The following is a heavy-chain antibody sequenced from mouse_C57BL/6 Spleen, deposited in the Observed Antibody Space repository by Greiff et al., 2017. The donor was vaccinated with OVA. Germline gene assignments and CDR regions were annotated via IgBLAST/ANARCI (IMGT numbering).Heavy chain of an antibody. CDR2: INPYNGDT. CDR1: GYTFTDYC. V-gene: IGHV1-19*01. J-gene: IGHJ3*01. CDR3: ASREEFAY. Sequence: EVQLQQSGPVLAKPGASVKLSCKASGYTFTDYCMNWVKQSPGKSLEWIGVINPYNGDTSYNQKFKGKATLTVDKSSSTAYMELSSLTSEDSAVYYGASREEFAYWGQGTLLTVSA.